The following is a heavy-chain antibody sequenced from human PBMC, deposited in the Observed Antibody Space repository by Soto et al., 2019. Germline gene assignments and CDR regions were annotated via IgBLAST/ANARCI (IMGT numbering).Heavy chain of an antibody. Sequence: EVQLVESGGGLVQPGGSLRLSCAASGFTLRGYGMHWVRQAPGKGLVWVSGINSDGSSTSYADSVKGRFTISRDNAKNTLYLQMNSLRAEDTAVYYCAKDGRLGQFDYWGQGTLVTASS. CDR1: GFTLRGYG. J-gene: IGHJ4*02. D-gene: IGHD1-1*01. V-gene: IGHV3-74*01. CDR3: AKDGRLGQFDY. CDR2: INSDGSST.